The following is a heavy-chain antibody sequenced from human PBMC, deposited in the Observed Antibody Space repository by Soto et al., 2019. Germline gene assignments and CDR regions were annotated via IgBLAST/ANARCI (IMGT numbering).Heavy chain of an antibody. Sequence: QVQLQESGPGLVKPSETLSLTCTVSGDSISRYYWSWIRQPPGKGLEWIGYIHYSGSTNYNPSLKSRVTILLDMSKSQFSLKLPSVTAADTDVYYCASQGFSSSWPKYFQHWGQGTLVAVSS. J-gene: IGHJ1*01. CDR3: ASQGFSSSWPKYFQH. CDR1: GDSISRYY. V-gene: IGHV4-59*01. CDR2: IHYSGST. D-gene: IGHD6-13*01.